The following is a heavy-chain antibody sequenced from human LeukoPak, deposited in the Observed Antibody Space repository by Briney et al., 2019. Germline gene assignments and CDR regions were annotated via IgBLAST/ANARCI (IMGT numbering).Heavy chain of an antibody. V-gene: IGHV3-66*01. CDR3: VRDQAYYGSGSYSWYFDI. J-gene: IGHJ2*01. CDR2: IYSGGTT. Sequence: GGSLRLSCAASGFSFSTYAMSWVRQAPGKGLEWVSIIYSGGTTNYAASVKGRFNISRDTSENTLYLQMNSLRDEDTAVYFCVRDQAYYGSGSYSWYFDIWGRGTPVTGSS. CDR1: GFSFSTYA. D-gene: IGHD3-10*01.